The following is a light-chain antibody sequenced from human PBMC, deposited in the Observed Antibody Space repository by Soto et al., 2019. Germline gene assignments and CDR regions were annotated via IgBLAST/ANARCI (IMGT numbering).Light chain of an antibody. V-gene: IGKV1-5*03. CDR2: KAS. CDR3: QQYNSYRA. J-gene: IGKJ1*01. Sequence: DIQVTQSPSTLSASVGDRVTITCRASQSIDSWLAWHQQKPGKAPKLLISKASSLESGVPSRFSGSGSGTEFTLTISSLQPDDFATYYCQQYNSYRAFGQGTKVEI. CDR1: QSIDSW.